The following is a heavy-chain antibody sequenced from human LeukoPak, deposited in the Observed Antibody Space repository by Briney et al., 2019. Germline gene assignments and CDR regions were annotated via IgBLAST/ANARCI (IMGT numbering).Heavy chain of an antibody. Sequence: SETLSLTCAVYGGSFSGYYWSWIRQPPGKGLEWIGEINHSGSTNYNPSLKSRVTISVDTSKNQFSPKLSSVTAADTAVYYCARRFSSGWYQNFDYWGQGTLVTVSS. D-gene: IGHD6-19*01. V-gene: IGHV4-34*01. J-gene: IGHJ4*02. CDR1: GGSFSGYY. CDR2: INHSGST. CDR3: ARRFSSGWYQNFDY.